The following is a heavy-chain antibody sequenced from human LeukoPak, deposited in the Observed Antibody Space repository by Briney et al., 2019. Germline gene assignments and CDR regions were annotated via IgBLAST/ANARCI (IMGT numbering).Heavy chain of an antibody. CDR2: IYYSGST. CDR1: GGSISSSSYY. V-gene: IGHV4-39*01. D-gene: IGHD3-3*01. Sequence: SETLSLTCTVSGGSISSSSYYWGWIRQPPGKGLEWIGSIYYSGSTYYNPSLKSRVTISVDTSKNQFSLKLSSVTAADTAVYYCARSLVRGVVIMGGTVDYWAQGTLVTVSS. CDR3: ARSLVRGVVIMGGTVDY. J-gene: IGHJ4*02.